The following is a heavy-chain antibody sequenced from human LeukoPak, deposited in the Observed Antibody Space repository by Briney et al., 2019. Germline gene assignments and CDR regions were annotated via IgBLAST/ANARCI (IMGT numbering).Heavy chain of an antibody. CDR1: GGSISTYY. V-gene: IGHV4-59*01. J-gene: IGHJ4*02. CDR2: IYYRGSA. Sequence: SGTLSLTCTVSGGSISTYYWTRIRQPPGKGLEWIGYIYYRGSANYNPSLKSRVTISVDTSNNQFSLKLSSVTAADTAVYYCARAGNYYSSGSYLGYWGQGTLVTVSS. CDR3: ARAGNYYSSGSYLGY. D-gene: IGHD3-10*01.